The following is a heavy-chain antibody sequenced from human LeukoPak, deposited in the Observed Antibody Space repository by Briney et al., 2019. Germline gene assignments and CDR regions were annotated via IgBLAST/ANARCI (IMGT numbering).Heavy chain of an antibody. Sequence: PSETLSLTCTVSYSISSGYYWGWIRQPPGKRLEWIGNIYHSGSTYYNPSLKSRVTISVDTSKNQFSLRLSSVTAADMAVYYCARYCSGGSCHSFGAFDIWGQGTMVTVSS. CDR3: ARYCSGGSCHSFGAFDI. D-gene: IGHD2-15*01. J-gene: IGHJ3*02. CDR1: YSISSGYY. CDR2: IYHSGST. V-gene: IGHV4-38-2*02.